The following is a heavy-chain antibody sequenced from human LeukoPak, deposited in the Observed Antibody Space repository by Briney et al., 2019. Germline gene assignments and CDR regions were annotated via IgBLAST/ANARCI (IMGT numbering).Heavy chain of an antibody. CDR3: AKVKGSEGYCSITSCLADY. V-gene: IGHV3-23*01. CDR2: ISSSGGST. J-gene: IGHJ4*02. D-gene: IGHD2-2*01. Sequence: GGSLRLSCAASGFTFSSYAMSWVRQAPGKGLEWVSAISSSGGSTYYADSVKGRFTISRDNSKNTLYLKLNSLRSEDTAVYYCAKVKGSEGYCSITSCLADYWGQGTLVTVSS. CDR1: GFTFSSYA.